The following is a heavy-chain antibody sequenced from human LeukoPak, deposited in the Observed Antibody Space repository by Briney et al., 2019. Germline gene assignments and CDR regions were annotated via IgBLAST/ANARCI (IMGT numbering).Heavy chain of an antibody. CDR1: GGSISSVGYY. CDR2: IYYSGST. CDR3: ARLDYDFWSGNHDY. Sequence: SETLSLTCTVSGGSISSVGYYWSWIRQHPGKGLEWIGSIYYSGSTFYNPSLQSRVTISVDTSKNQFSLRLSSVSAADTAVYYCARLDYDFWSGNHDYWGQGTLVTVSS. D-gene: IGHD3-3*01. J-gene: IGHJ4*02. V-gene: IGHV4-39*01.